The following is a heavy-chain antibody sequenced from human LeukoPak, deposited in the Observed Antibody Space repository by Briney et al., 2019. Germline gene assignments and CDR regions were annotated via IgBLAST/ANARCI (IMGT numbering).Heavy chain of an antibody. Sequence: SETLSLTCTVSGGSISSYYWSWIRQPPGKGLEWIGYIYYSGSTNYNPSLKSRVTISVDTSKNQFSLKLSSVTAADTAVYYCARGYYGDYVSDSYFQHLGQGTLVSVSS. CDR1: GGSISSYY. CDR3: ARGYYGDYVSDSYFQH. CDR2: IYYSGST. V-gene: IGHV4-59*01. J-gene: IGHJ1*01. D-gene: IGHD4-17*01.